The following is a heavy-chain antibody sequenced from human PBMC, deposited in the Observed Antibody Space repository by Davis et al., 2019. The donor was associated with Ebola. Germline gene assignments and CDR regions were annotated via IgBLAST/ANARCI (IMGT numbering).Heavy chain of an antibody. D-gene: IGHD6-13*01. CDR2: INAGNGNT. J-gene: IGHJ6*02. CDR3: ARDSSSWYLNYGMDV. V-gene: IGHV1-3*01. CDR1: GYIFTRYA. Sequence: AASVKVSCKASGYIFTRYAMHWVRQAPGQRLEWMGWINAGNGNTKYSQKFQGRVTITRATSASTAYMELSSLRSDDTAVYYCARDSSSWYLNYGMDVWGQGTTVTVSS.